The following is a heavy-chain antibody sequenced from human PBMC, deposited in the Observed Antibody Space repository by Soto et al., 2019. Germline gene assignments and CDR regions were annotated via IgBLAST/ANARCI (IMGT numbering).Heavy chain of an antibody. CDR3: ARDSGTTPPYYYYGMDV. CDR2: IKHDGSEK. CDR1: GFTFSNYW. J-gene: IGHJ6*02. D-gene: IGHD1-7*01. Sequence: PGGSLRLSCAASGFTFSNYWMSWVRQAPGKGLEWVANIKHDGSEKYYVNSVKGRYTISRDNAKNLLFLQINSLRSDDTAVYYCARDSGTTPPYYYYGMDVWGQGTTVTVSS. V-gene: IGHV3-7*01.